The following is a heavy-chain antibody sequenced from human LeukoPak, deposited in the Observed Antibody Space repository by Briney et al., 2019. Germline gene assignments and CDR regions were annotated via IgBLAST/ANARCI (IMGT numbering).Heavy chain of an antibody. CDR1: GYSFTNYW. J-gene: IGHJ4*02. CDR2: IWPGDSDT. D-gene: IGHD1-26*01. Sequence: LGESLKISCKGSGYSFTNYWIGWVRQMPGKGLEWMEIIWPGDSDTRYSPSFQGQVTISADKSNSIVYLQWSSLKASDTVMYYCARRYSGSYYPEYFDYWGQGTLVTVSS. CDR3: ARRYSGSYYPEYFDY. V-gene: IGHV5-51*01.